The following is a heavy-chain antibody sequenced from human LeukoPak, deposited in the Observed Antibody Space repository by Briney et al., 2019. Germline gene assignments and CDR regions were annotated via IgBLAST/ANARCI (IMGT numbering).Heavy chain of an antibody. V-gene: IGHV4-61*02. Sequence: SQTLSLTCTVSGGSISSGSYYWSWIRQPAGKGLEWIGRIYTSGSTNYNPSLKSRVTISVDTSKNQFSLKLSSVTAADTAVYYCARTPPGYSSGWYHAFDIWGQGTMVTVSS. CDR1: GGSISSGSYY. CDR3: ARTPPGYSSGWYHAFDI. CDR2: IYTSGST. D-gene: IGHD6-19*01. J-gene: IGHJ3*02.